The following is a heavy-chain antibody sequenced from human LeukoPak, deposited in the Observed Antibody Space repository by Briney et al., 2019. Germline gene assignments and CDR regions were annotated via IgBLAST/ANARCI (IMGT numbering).Heavy chain of an antibody. CDR3: TKGGYSNSWYGDY. CDR2: ISYDGANS. Sequence: GGSLRLSCAASGFTFSRYGMHWVRQAPGKGLEWVAGISYDGANSYYADSVKGRFTISRDNSKSTLYLQINNLRPEDTAVYYCTKGGYSNSWYGDYWGQGTLVTVSS. D-gene: IGHD6-13*01. CDR1: GFTFSRYG. J-gene: IGHJ4*02. V-gene: IGHV3-30*18.